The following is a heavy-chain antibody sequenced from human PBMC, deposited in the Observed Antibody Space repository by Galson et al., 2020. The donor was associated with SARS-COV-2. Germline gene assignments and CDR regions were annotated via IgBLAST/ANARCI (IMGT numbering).Heavy chain of an antibody. CDR1: GGSVSSGSYY. V-gene: IGHV4-61*01. Sequence: SETLSLTCTVSGGSVSSGSYYWSWIRQPPGKGLEWIGYIYYSGSTNYHPSLKSRVTISVDTSKNQFSLKLSAVTAADTAVYYCARAEYCSSTSCWCAFDSWGQGTMVTVSS. CDR3: ARAEYCSSTSCWCAFDS. J-gene: IGHJ3*02. D-gene: IGHD2-2*01. CDR2: IYYSGST.